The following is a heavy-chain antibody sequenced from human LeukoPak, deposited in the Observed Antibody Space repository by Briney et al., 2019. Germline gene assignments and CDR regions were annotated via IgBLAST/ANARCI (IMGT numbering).Heavy chain of an antibody. Sequence: ASVKVSCKASGYTYTIYYMHWVRQAPGQGLERMGWINPNSGGTNYAQKFQGRVTITMDTSISTAYMELSRLRSDDTAVYYCARDCAGDCYSDAEYFQHWGQGTLVTVSS. D-gene: IGHD2-21*01. CDR1: GYTYTIYY. CDR2: INPNSGGT. J-gene: IGHJ1*01. V-gene: IGHV1-2*02. CDR3: ARDCAGDCYSDAEYFQH.